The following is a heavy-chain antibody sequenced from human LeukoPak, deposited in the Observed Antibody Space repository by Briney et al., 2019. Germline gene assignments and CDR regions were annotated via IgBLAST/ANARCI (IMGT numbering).Heavy chain of an antibody. V-gene: IGHV4-59*01. CDR3: ARILEWPNWFDP. CDR2: IYYSGST. Sequence: PSETLSLTCAVYGGSFSGYYWSWIRQPPGKGLEWIGYIYYSGSTNYNPSLKSRVTISVDTSKNQFSLKLSPVTVADTAVYYCARILEWPNWFDPWGQGTLVTVSS. CDR1: GGSFSGYY. J-gene: IGHJ5*02. D-gene: IGHD3-3*01.